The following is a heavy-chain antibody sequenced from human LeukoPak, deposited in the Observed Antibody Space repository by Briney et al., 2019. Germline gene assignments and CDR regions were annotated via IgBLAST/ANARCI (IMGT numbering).Heavy chain of an antibody. J-gene: IGHJ3*02. CDR1: GFTFSSYA. D-gene: IGHD3-9*01. CDR2: ISGSGGST. CDR3: AKGVNYDILTGYFHAFDI. V-gene: IGHV3-23*01. Sequence: GGSLRLSCAASGFTFSSYAMSWVRQAPGKGLEWVSAISGSGGSTYYADSVKGRFTISRDNSKNTLYLQMNSLRDEDTAVYYCAKGVNYDILTGYFHAFDIWGQGTMVAVSS.